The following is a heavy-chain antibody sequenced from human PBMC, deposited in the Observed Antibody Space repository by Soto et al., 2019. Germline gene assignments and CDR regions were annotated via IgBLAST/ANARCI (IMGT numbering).Heavy chain of an antibody. CDR3: AKDMRLSQGGSYAAEL. V-gene: IGHV3-9*01. Sequence: EVQLVESGGGLVQPGRSLRLSCAGSGFFFEDYAMHWVRQAPGKGLEWVSAISWNSGNIGYADSVKGRFTISRDNAKNSLYLQMNSLRTEDTAFYLCAKDMRLSQGGSYAAELWGQGTLVTVSS. CDR1: GFFFEDYA. D-gene: IGHD3-16*02. J-gene: IGHJ4*02. CDR2: ISWNSGNI.